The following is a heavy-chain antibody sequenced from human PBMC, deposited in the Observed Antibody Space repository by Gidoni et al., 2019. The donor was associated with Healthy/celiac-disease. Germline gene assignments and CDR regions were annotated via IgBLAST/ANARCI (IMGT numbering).Heavy chain of an antibody. Sequence: EVQLLESGVGLVQPGGSLSLSCADSGFTFSSYAMSWVRQAPGKGPEWVSAISGSGGSKYYADSVKGRFTISRDNSKNTLYLQMNSLRAEDTAVYYCAKARPWRYFDYWGQGTLVTVSS. CDR3: AKARPWRYFDY. CDR1: GFTFSSYA. V-gene: IGHV3-23*01. CDR2: ISGSGGSK. J-gene: IGHJ4*02. D-gene: IGHD3-16*02.